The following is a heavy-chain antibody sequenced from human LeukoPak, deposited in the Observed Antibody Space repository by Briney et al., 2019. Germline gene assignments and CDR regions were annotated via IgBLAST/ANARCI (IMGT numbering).Heavy chain of an antibody. J-gene: IGHJ4*02. CDR1: GYTFIGYY. D-gene: IGHD4-17*01. CDR2: INPNSGGT. CDR3: ERDRSMTTLDY. V-gene: IGHV1-2*06. Sequence: ASVKVSCKASGYTFIGYYMHWVRQAPGQGLEWMGRINPNSGGTEYAQKFQGRVTMTRDTTISTAYLELSRLRSDETAVYYCERDRSMTTLDYWGQGPLVTVSS.